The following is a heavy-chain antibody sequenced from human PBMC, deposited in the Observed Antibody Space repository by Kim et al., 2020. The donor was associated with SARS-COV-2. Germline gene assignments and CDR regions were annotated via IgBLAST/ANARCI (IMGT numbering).Heavy chain of an antibody. V-gene: IGHV7-4-1*02. CDR3: ARGLSYSNSWYYFDY. Sequence: ASVKVSCKASGYTFTDYPMNWVRQAPGQGLEWMGWINTNTGNPTYAQGFTGRFVFSLDTSVSTAYLQVSTLRTEDTAVYSCARGLSYSNSWYYFDYWGQGTLVTVSS. CDR1: GYTFTDYP. J-gene: IGHJ4*02. CDR2: INTNTGNP. D-gene: IGHD6-13*01.